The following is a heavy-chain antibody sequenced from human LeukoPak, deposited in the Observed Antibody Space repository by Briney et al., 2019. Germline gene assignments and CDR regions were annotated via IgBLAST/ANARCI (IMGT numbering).Heavy chain of an antibody. D-gene: IGHD3-22*01. CDR3: ARDNSGSQN. CDR2: IKQEGSEK. V-gene: IGHV3-7*05. J-gene: IGHJ4*02. CDR1: GFSFSSYW. Sequence: GGSLRLSCAASGFSFSSYWMSWVRQAPGKGLEWVANIKQEGSEKYYVDSVKGRFTISRDNAKNALHLQMNSLRAEDTAVYYCARDNSGSQNWGQGTLVTVSS.